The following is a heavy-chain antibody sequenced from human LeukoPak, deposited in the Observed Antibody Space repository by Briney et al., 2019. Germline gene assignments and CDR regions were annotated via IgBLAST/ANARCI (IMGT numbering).Heavy chain of an antibody. V-gene: IGHV3-23*01. Sequence: GGSLRLSCAASGFTFSEYAMNWVRQAPGKGLEWVSVVGGTGETHYTDYVKGRFTISRDNSKNTLSLQMNSLRPEDTAVYYCAKDSRARNGIYDPFDIWGQGTMVTVSS. J-gene: IGHJ3*02. CDR3: AKDSRARNGIYDPFDI. CDR1: GFTFSEYA. CDR2: VGGTGET. D-gene: IGHD2-8*01.